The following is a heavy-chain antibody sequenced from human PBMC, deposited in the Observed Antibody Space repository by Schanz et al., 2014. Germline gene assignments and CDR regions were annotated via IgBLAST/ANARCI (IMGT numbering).Heavy chain of an antibody. CDR1: GYTFTSYG. CDR2: ISAYNGNP. CDR3: ARDPSFSKVRGLIIDSHYYSMDG. D-gene: IGHD3-10*01. V-gene: IGHV1-18*01. Sequence: SVKVSCNASGYTFTSYGINWVRQAPVQGLEWMGWISAYNGNPNYAQKLQGRVTMTIDPYTSTAYMELRSLRSDDTAVFYCARDPSFSKVRGLIIDSHYYSMDGWGVGSTVTVDS. J-gene: IGHJ6*01.